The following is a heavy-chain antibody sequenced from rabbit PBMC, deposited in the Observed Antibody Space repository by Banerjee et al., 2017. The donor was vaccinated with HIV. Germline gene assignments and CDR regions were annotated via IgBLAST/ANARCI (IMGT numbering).Heavy chain of an antibody. CDR2: IITGTGIT. Sequence: RQAPGKGPEWIACIITGTGITYYANWAKGRFTISKTSSTTVTLQMTSLTAADTATYFCARYAYGYVGFNSWGQGTLVTVS. D-gene: IGHD6-1*01. CDR3: ARYAYGYVGFNS. V-gene: IGHV1S40*01. J-gene: IGHJ3*01.